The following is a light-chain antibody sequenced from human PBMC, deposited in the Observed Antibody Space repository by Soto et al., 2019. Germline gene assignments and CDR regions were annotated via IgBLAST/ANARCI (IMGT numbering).Light chain of an antibody. CDR2: GAS. CDR3: QQYGSSPPIT. Sequence: EIVLTQSPGTLSLSPGERATLSCRASQSVRNSYLAWYQQKPGQAPRLLIYGASSRATGIPDRFSGSGSGTDFTLTISRVEPEDFAVYYCQQYGSSPPITFGQGTRLEIK. V-gene: IGKV3-20*01. CDR1: QSVRNSY. J-gene: IGKJ5*01.